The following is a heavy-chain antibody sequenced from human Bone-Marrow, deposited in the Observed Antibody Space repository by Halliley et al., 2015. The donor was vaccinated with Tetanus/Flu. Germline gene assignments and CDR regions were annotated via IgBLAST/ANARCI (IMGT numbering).Heavy chain of an antibody. V-gene: IGHV3-23*01. CDR2: ISGSGAET. CDR1: GFTFSTFP. J-gene: IGHJ3*02. Sequence: SLRLSCAASGFTFSTFPMSWVRQAPGKGLEWVSAISGSGAETIYADSVKGRFTISRDNSKNTLYVQMNSLRAEDTAIYYCAKDQDVRYFVSSDCFEIRGQGTMVTVST. D-gene: IGHD3-9*01. CDR3: AKDQDVRYFVSSDCFEI.